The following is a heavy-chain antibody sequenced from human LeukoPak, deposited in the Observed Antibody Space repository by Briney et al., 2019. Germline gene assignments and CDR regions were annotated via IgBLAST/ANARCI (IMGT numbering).Heavy chain of an antibody. J-gene: IGHJ3*02. CDR3: VRDSNYYENSGGRNVYYDALDI. V-gene: IGHV3-7*01. CDR1: GFSVSTIQ. CDR2: IKADGTMK. Sequence: GTLTLTSEASGFSVSTIQMTWLRQAQGKGLEGVTNIKADGTMKHSLDSMEGRFTISRDNARSSLYLQMNSLRAEDTAVYYCVRDSNYYENSGGRNVYYDALDIWGHGTMVTVSS. D-gene: IGHD2-21*01.